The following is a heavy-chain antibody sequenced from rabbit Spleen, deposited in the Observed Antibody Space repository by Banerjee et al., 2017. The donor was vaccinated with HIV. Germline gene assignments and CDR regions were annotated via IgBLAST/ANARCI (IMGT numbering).Heavy chain of an antibody. V-gene: IGHV1S7*01. CDR3: ARDAGTGDYIDVYFSL. Sequence: QLKESGGGLVQPGGSLKLSCKGSGFDFSSYYMSWVRQAPGQGLEWIGYIDPFFGTTYYASWVNGRFTISSHNAQNTLYLQLNSLTVADTATYFCARDAGTGDYIDVYFSLWGPGTLVTVS. CDR2: IDPFFGTT. D-gene: IGHD8-1*01. CDR1: GFDFSSYY. J-gene: IGHJ4*01.